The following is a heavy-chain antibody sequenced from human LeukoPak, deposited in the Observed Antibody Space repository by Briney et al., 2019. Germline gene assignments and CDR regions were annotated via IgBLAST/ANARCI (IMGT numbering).Heavy chain of an antibody. D-gene: IGHD3-3*01. Sequence: GGSLRLSCAASGFTFSSYAMSWVRQAPGKGLEWVSAISGSGGSTYYADSVKGRFTISRDNSKNTLYLQMNSLRAEDTAVYYCAKDGGIRTIFGVVPYYFDYWGQGTLVTVSS. J-gene: IGHJ4*02. CDR3: AKDGGIRTIFGVVPYYFDY. V-gene: IGHV3-23*01. CDR2: ISGSGGST. CDR1: GFTFSSYA.